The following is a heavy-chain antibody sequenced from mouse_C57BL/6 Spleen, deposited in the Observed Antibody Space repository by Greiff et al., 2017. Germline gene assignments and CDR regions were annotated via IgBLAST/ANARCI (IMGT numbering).Heavy chain of an antibody. V-gene: IGHV1-15*01. CDR2: IDPETGGT. D-gene: IGHD2-5*01. CDR1: GYTFTDYE. Sequence: ESGAELVRPGASVTLSCKASGYTFTDYEMHWVKQTPVHGLEWIGAIDPETGGTAYNQKFKGKAILTADKSSSTAYMELRSLTSEDSAVYYCSYSNYDYAMDYWGQGTSVTVSS. J-gene: IGHJ4*01. CDR3: SYSNYDYAMDY.